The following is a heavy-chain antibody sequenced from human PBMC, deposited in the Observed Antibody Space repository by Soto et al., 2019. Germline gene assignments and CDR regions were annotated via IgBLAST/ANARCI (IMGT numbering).Heavy chain of an antibody. CDR3: ARGIAAAGIPYYYMDV. CDR1: EFTFSNYA. V-gene: IGHV3-64*01. Sequence: GGSLRLSCAASEFTFSNYAMSWVRQAPGKGLEWVSSISDNGGTTYYANSVKGRFTISRDNSKNTLYLQMGSLRAEDMAVYYCARGIAAAGIPYYYMDVWGKGTTVTVSS. CDR2: ISDNGGTT. D-gene: IGHD6-13*01. J-gene: IGHJ6*03.